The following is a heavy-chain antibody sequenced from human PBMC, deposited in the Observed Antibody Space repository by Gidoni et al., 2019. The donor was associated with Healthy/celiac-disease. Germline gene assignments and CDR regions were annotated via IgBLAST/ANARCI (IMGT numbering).Heavy chain of an antibody. CDR3: ARNSGYYFDY. D-gene: IGHD3-10*01. CDR2: ISSSSSYT. CDR1: GFTSSDYY. V-gene: IGHV3-11*05. J-gene: IGHJ4*02. Sequence: QVQLVEPGGGLAKLGGSLRLSCEAPGFTSSDYYMSWIRQAPGRGLEWFSYISSSSSYTNYADSVKGRFTISRDNAKNSLYLQMNSLRAEDTAVYYCARNSGYYFDYWGQGTLVTVSS.